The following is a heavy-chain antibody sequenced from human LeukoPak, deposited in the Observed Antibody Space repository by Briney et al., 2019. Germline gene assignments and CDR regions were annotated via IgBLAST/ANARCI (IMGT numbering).Heavy chain of an antibody. CDR3: AREVGSWYDY. Sequence: GSLRLSYAASGFTFSTYSMNWVRQAPGKGLEWVSYIDSRSGTIYYADSVKGRFTISRDNAKNSLYLQMNSLRDEDTAVYYCAREVGSWYDYWGQGTLVTVSS. CDR1: GFTFSTYS. CDR2: IDSRSGTI. D-gene: IGHD6-13*01. J-gene: IGHJ4*02. V-gene: IGHV3-48*02.